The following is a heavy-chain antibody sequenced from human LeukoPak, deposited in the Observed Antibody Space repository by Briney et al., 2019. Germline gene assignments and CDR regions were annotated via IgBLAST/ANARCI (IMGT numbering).Heavy chain of an antibody. CDR2: INTNTGNP. J-gene: IGHJ6*03. CDR1: GYIFTNYD. D-gene: IGHD1-20*01. Sequence: ASVKVSCKASGYIFTNYDINWVRQAPGQGLEWMGWINTNTGNPTYAQGFTGRFVFSLDTSVSTAYLQISSLKAEDTAVYYCARVTSPYYMDVWGKGTTVTVSS. CDR3: ARVTSPYYMDV. V-gene: IGHV7-4-1*02.